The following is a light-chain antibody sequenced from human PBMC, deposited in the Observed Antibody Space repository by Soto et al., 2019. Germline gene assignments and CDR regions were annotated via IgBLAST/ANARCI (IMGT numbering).Light chain of an antibody. CDR3: QQYRA. J-gene: IGKJ4*01. Sequence: DIQMTQSPSSLSASVGDRVTITCQASQDISNYLNWYQQKPGKAPKLLIYDASNLETGVPSRFSGSGSGTDFTFTISSLQPEDIATYYCQQYRAFGGWTKVEIK. CDR1: QDISNY. V-gene: IGKV1-33*01. CDR2: DAS.